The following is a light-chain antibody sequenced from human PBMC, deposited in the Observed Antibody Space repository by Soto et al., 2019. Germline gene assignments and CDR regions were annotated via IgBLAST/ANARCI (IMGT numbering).Light chain of an antibody. Sequence: DIKITQSPSTLFGSVGDRVTITCRASQTISSWLAWYQQKQGKAPKIQIYKASTLKSGVPSRFSGSGSGTEFTLTISSLQPDDFATYYCQQSYSTPITFGQGTRL. CDR3: QQSYSTPIT. V-gene: IGKV1-5*03. J-gene: IGKJ5*01. CDR2: KAS. CDR1: QTISSW.